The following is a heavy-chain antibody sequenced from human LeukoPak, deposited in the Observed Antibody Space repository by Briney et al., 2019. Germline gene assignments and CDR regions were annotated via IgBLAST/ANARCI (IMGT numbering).Heavy chain of an antibody. CDR3: ARGTINNWFDP. CDR1: GGSISSGGYY. Sequence: SQTLSLTCTVSGGSISSGGYYWSWIRQHPGKGLEWIGYINYSGSTYYNPSLKSRVTISVDTSKNQFSLKLSSVTAADTAVYYCARGTINNWFDPWGQGTLVTVSS. D-gene: IGHD5-12*01. V-gene: IGHV4-31*03. CDR2: INYSGST. J-gene: IGHJ5*02.